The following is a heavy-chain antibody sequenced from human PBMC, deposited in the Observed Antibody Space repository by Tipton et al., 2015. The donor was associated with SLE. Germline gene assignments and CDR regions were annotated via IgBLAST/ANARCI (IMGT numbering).Heavy chain of an antibody. Sequence: TLSLTCTVSGGSISSGSYYWSWIRQPAGKGLEWIGRIYTSGSTNYNPSLKSRVTISVDTSKNQFSLKLSSVTAADTAVYYCARSRGRGPFDYWGQGTLVTVSS. J-gene: IGHJ4*02. D-gene: IGHD3-16*01. CDR3: ARSRGRGPFDY. V-gene: IGHV4-61*02. CDR2: IYTSGST. CDR1: GGSISSGSYY.